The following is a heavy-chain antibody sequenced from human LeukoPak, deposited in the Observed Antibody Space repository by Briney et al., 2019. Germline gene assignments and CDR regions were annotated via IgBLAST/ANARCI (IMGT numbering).Heavy chain of an antibody. CDR2: INAGNGNT. Sequence: ASVKVSCKASGYSFTSYAMHWVRQAPGQRLEWMGSINAGNGNTKYSQKFQGRVTTTRDTSASTAYMELSSLRSEDTAVYYCARDRGYSSSWWPVFDYWGEGTLVTVSS. J-gene: IGHJ4*02. D-gene: IGHD6-13*01. CDR1: GYSFTSYA. CDR3: ARDRGYSSSWWPVFDY. V-gene: IGHV1-3*01.